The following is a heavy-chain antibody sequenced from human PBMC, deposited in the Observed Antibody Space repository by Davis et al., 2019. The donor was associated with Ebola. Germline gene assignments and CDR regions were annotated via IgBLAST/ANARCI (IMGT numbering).Heavy chain of an antibody. J-gene: IGHJ3*02. CDR3: ARVRSSSWNDAFDI. CDR2: ISYDGSNK. Sequence: GESLKISCAASGFTFSSYAMHWVRQAPGKGLEWVAVISYDGSNKYYADSVKGRFTISRDNSKNTLYLQMNSLRAEDTAVYYCARVRSSSWNDAFDIWGQGTMVTVSS. D-gene: IGHD6-13*01. V-gene: IGHV3-30-3*01. CDR1: GFTFSSYA.